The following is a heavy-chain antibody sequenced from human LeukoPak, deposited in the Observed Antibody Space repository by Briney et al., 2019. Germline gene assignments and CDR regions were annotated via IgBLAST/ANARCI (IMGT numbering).Heavy chain of an antibody. D-gene: IGHD6-13*01. V-gene: IGHV3-73*01. J-gene: IGHJ5*02. CDR1: GFTFSGSA. CDR2: IRSKGNTYAT. CDR3: AKRGCSSSCPNNWFDP. Sequence: PGGSLRLSCAASGFTFSGSAMHWVRQASGKGLEWVGRIRSKGNTYATAYAASVKGRFTISRDNSKNTLYLQMNSLRAEDTAVYHCAKRGCSSSCPNNWFDPWGQGTLVTVSS.